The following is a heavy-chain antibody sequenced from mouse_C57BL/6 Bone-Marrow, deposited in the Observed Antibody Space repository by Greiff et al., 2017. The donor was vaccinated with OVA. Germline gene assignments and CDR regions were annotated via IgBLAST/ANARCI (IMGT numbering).Heavy chain of an antibody. CDR1: GYTFTSYW. J-gene: IGHJ1*03. V-gene: IGHV1-55*01. CDR3: ARPYSNYEWYFDV. CDR2: IYPGSGST. D-gene: IGHD2-5*01. Sequence: VRGQWPGAEVVKPGASVKMSCKASGYTFTSYWITWVKQRPGQGLEWIGDIYPGSGSTNYNEKFKSKATLTVDTSSSKAYMKLSSLTSEDSAVYDCARPYSNYEWYFDVWGTGTTVNVSS.